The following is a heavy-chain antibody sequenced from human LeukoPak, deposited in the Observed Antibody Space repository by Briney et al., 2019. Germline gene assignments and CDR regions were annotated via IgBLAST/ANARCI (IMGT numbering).Heavy chain of an antibody. D-gene: IGHD6-19*01. CDR2: ISSRNSYV. V-gene: IGHV3-21*01. CDR1: GFTFSSYS. J-gene: IGHJ4*02. CDR3: ARDQGLLVVAGRFGY. Sequence: KAGGSLTLSCAASGFTFSSYSMNWVRQAPGKGLEWVSSISSRNSYVYNEDSVKGRFTISRDNAKKSLYLQMNSLRAEDTAVYYCARDQGLLVVAGRFGYWGQGTLVTVSS.